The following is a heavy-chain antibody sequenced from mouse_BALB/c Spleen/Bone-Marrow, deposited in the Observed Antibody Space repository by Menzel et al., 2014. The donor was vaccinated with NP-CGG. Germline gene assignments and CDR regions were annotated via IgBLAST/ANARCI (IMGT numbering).Heavy chain of an antibody. D-gene: IGHD2-2*01. CDR1: GFDFSRYW. CDR2: TNPDSSTI. J-gene: IGHJ1*01. CDR3: ALLGYYGYFYV. Sequence: VQLKESGGGLVQPGGSLKLSCAASGFDFSRYWMSWVRQAPGKGLEWIGETNPDSSTINYTPSLKDKFIISRDNAKNTLYLQMSKVRSEDTALYYCALLGYYGYFYVWGAGTTVIVSS. V-gene: IGHV4-1*02.